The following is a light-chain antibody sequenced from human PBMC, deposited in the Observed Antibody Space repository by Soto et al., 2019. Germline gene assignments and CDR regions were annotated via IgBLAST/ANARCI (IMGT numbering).Light chain of an antibody. CDR2: EVN. Sequence: QSALTQPASVSGSPGQSITISCTGTISDVGSHNLVSWYQQHPDKAPKLIIYEVNERPSGVSSRFSGSKSGNTASLTVSGLQPDDEADYHCCSFAGSTTLPYVFGTGTKVTVL. CDR1: ISDVGSHNL. J-gene: IGLJ1*01. CDR3: CSFAGSTTLPYV. V-gene: IGLV2-23*01.